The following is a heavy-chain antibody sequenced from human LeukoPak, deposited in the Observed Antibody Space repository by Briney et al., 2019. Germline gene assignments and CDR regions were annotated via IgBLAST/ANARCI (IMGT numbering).Heavy chain of an antibody. D-gene: IGHD4/OR15-4a*01. J-gene: IGHJ4*02. CDR2: IYSDNT. CDR1: GFTVSSNS. V-gene: IGHV3-53*01. CDR3: ARRAGAYSHPYDY. Sequence: PGGSLRLSCTVSGFTVSSNSMSWVRQAPGKGLEWVSFIYSDNTHYSDSVKGRFTISRDNSKNTLYLQMNSLRAEDTAVYYCARRAGAYSHPYDYWGRGPLVTVSS.